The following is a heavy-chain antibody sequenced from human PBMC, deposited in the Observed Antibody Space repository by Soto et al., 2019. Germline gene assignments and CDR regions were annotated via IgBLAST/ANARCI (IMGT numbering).Heavy chain of an antibody. Sequence: QVQLQESGPGLVKPSQTLSLTCTVSGGSISSGDSYWSWIRQPPGRGLEWIGYIYCSGSTYYTPSLKSRVTISVDTSKNQFSLKLSSVTAADTVVYYCARAAKTYYYDSSGYYYTFDIWGQGTMVTVSS. CDR2: IYCSGST. CDR1: GGSISSGDSY. D-gene: IGHD3-22*01. V-gene: IGHV4-30-4*01. CDR3: ARAAKTYYYDSSGYYYTFDI. J-gene: IGHJ3*02.